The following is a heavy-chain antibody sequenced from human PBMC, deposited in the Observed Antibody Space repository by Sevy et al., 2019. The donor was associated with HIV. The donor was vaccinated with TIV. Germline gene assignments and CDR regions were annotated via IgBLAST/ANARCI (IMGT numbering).Heavy chain of an antibody. CDR2: VSHSGGT. CDR3: AREVVLQGYSDY. Sequence: SETLSLTCAVSGGSIPSGDHTWTWIRQPPGQALEWIGYVSHSGGTFYNPSLRSRVTISVDTSKNQFSLNLSSVTAADTAVYYCAREVVLQGYSDYWGQGILVTVSS. CDR1: GGSIPSGDHT. J-gene: IGHJ4*02. D-gene: IGHD2-15*01. V-gene: IGHV4-30-2*01.